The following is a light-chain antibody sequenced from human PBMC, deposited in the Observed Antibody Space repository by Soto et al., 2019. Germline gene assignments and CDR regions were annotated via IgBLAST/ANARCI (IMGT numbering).Light chain of an antibody. CDR2: DVS. Sequence: QSVLTQPASVSGSPGQSITISCTGTSSDVGSYNFVSWYQQLPGKAPKLMIYDVSKRPSGIPDRFFGSKFGNTASLTISGLQAEDEADYYCCSYAGSFIFVFGTGTKVTVL. CDR3: CSYAGSFIFV. V-gene: IGLV2-11*01. CDR1: SSDVGSYNF. J-gene: IGLJ1*01.